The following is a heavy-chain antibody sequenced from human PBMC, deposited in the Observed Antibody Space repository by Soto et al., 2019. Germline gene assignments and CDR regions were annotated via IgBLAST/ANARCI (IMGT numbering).Heavy chain of an antibody. Sequence: EVQLVESGGGLVQPGGSLRLSCAASGFTFSSYWMSWVRQAPGKGLEWVANIKQDGSEKYYVDSVKGRFTISRDNAKNSLYLQMNSLRAEDTAVYYCARDIGYDYVWGSYTDYWGQGTLVTVSS. CDR3: ARDIGYDYVWGSYTDY. D-gene: IGHD3-16*01. CDR1: GFTFSSYW. CDR2: IKQDGSEK. J-gene: IGHJ4*02. V-gene: IGHV3-7*04.